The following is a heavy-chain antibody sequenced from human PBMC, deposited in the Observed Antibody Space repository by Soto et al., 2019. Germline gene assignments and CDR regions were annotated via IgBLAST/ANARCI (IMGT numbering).Heavy chain of an antibody. Sequence: EVQLLESGGGLVQPGGSLRLSCAASGFTFSSYAMSWVRQAPGKGLEWVSAISGSGGSTYYADSVKGRFTISRDNSKNTLYLQMNSLRAEDTAVYYCAKVQAPYYYGSGRHFSDWGQGTLVTVSS. D-gene: IGHD3-10*01. J-gene: IGHJ4*02. CDR2: ISGSGGST. V-gene: IGHV3-23*01. CDR3: AKVQAPYYYGSGRHFSD. CDR1: GFTFSSYA.